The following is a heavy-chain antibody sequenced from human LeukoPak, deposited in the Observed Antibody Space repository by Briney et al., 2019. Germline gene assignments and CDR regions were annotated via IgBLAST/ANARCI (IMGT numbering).Heavy chain of an antibody. V-gene: IGHV3-23*01. CDR3: AKLSVEATKYAAFDF. Sequence: PGGSLRLSCSASGFTFDTYSLAWVRQTPGSGPEWVSTVSSSGATTYYADSVKGRFTVSRDNSKNTLFLQMSNLRAEDTAIYFCAKLSVEATKYAAFDFWGQGTMATVSS. J-gene: IGHJ3*01. CDR2: VSSSGATT. D-gene: IGHD5-12*01. CDR1: GFTFDTYS.